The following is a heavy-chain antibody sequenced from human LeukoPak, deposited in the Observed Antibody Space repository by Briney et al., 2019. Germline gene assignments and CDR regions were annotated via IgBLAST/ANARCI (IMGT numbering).Heavy chain of an antibody. D-gene: IGHD5-12*01. J-gene: IGHJ5*02. V-gene: IGHV1-2*02. CDR2: INPNSGGT. CDR1: GYTFTGYY. CDR3: ARGRGYSGYDYILNWFVP. Sequence: ASVKVSCKASGYTFTGYYMHWVRQAPGQGLEWMGWINPNSGGTNYAQKFQGRVTMTRDTSISTAYMELSRLRSDDTAVYYCARGRGYSGYDYILNWFVPWGQGTLVTVSS.